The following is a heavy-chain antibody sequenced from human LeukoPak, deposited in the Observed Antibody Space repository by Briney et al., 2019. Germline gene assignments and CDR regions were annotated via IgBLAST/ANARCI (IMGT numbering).Heavy chain of an antibody. V-gene: IGHV4-4*02. J-gene: IGHJ5*02. CDR2: IYHSGST. Sequence: SGTLSLTCAVSGAPISSNNWWWSWVRQPPGKGLEWIGEIYHSGSTNYNPSLKSRVTMSVDTSKNQFSLKLSSVTAADTAVYYCARDRLGPRNNWFDPWGQGTLVTVSS. D-gene: IGHD7-27*01. CDR1: GAPISSNNW. CDR3: ARDRLGPRNNWFDP.